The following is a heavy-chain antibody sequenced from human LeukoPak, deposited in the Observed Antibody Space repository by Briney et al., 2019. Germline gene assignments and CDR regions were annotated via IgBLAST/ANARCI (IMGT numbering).Heavy chain of an antibody. D-gene: IGHD1-14*01. V-gene: IGHV5-51*01. CDR3: ARHGEEPRNGFDP. CDR1: GYSFTSHW. Sequence: KAGESLKISCKGCGYSFTSHWIGWVRPMPGKGLEWMGIIYPDDSDTIYSPSFQGQATISADKSISTAYLQWSSLKASDTAMYYCARHGEEPRNGFDPWGQGTLVTVSS. CDR2: IYPDDSDT. J-gene: IGHJ5*02.